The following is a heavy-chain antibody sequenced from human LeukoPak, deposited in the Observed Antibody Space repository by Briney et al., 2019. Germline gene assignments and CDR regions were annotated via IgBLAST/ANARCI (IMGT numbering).Heavy chain of an antibody. CDR1: GFTFSSYA. CDR3: TRSGYRHPYHFDS. Sequence: TGGSLRLSCAASGFTFSSYAMSWVRQAPGKGLEWVSGISGSGGGTQYADSVKGRFTISRDNSKNTLSLQMNSLRVEDTAIYYCTRSGYRHPYHFDSWGQGTLVTVSS. D-gene: IGHD3-22*01. V-gene: IGHV3-23*01. J-gene: IGHJ4*02. CDR2: ISGSGGGT.